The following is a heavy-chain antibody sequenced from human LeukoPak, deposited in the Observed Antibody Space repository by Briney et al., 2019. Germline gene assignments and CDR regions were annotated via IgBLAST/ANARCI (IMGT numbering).Heavy chain of an antibody. D-gene: IGHD6-13*01. Sequence: GESLKISCKGSGYSFTSYWIGWVRQMPGKGLEWMGIIYPGDSDTRYSPSFQGQVTISADKSISTAYLQWSSLKASDTAMYYCARHLAVDMAAVLGNWFDPWGQGTLVTVSS. CDR1: GYSFTSYW. V-gene: IGHV5-51*01. CDR2: IYPGDSDT. J-gene: IGHJ5*02. CDR3: ARHLAVDMAAVLGNWFDP.